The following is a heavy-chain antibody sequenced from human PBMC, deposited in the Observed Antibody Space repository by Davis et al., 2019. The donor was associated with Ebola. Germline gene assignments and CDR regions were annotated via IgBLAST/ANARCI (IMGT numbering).Heavy chain of an antibody. CDR3: ARSLTVTTGRNGFDM. Sequence: SETLSLTCTVTGGPISSHYWSWIRQTPGKGLEYIGYIYSSGTVNYNPSLESRLTMSVDTPNNQISLRLRSVTAADTALYYCARSLTVTTGRNGFDMWGQGTMVTVSS. D-gene: IGHD4-17*01. V-gene: IGHV4-59*11. CDR2: IYSSGTV. J-gene: IGHJ3*02. CDR1: GGPISSHY.